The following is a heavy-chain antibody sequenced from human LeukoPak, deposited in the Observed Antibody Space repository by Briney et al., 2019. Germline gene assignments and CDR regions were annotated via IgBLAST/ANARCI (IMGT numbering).Heavy chain of an antibody. J-gene: IGHJ4*02. Sequence: GVSLRLSCAASGFTFKSYAMSWVRQAPGKGLEWVSVISVSGGSTYYADSAKGRFTISRDKAKNTLYLQMNSLKAEATAVSECAKGLYSGSYDGFDSWGQGALVTVSS. D-gene: IGHD1-26*01. CDR2: ISVSGGST. CDR1: GFTFKSYA. CDR3: AKGLYSGSYDGFDS. V-gene: IGHV3-23*01.